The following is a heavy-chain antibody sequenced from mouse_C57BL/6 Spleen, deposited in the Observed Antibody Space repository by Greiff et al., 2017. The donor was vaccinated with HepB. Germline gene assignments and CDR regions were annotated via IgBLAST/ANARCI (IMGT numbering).Heavy chain of an antibody. CDR3: AIRITTGHFDY. D-gene: IGHD1-1*01. V-gene: IGHV5-15*04. J-gene: IGHJ2*01. CDR1: GFTFSDYG. Sequence: EVQLVESGGGLVQSGGSLILSCAASGFTFSDYGLAWVRRAKRKGPEWVAFISNLAYSNYYADTVTGRFTISRGNAKNTLYLEMISLRSDDTAMYYCAIRITTGHFDYWDQGTTLSDSS. CDR2: ISNLAYSN.